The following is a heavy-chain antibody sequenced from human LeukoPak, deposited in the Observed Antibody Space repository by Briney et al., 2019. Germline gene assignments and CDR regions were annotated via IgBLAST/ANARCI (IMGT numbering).Heavy chain of an antibody. J-gene: IGHJ5*02. Sequence: PSETLSLTCTVSTGAISGYCWSWIRQPPGKGLEWIGYIYYSGSTNYNPSLQSRVTISVDTSNNQFSLRLRSVTAADTAVYYCVRQRGRRVWFDPWGQGTLVTVSS. CDR1: TGAISGYC. D-gene: IGHD3-10*01. CDR3: VRQRGRRVWFDP. CDR2: IYYSGST. V-gene: IGHV4-59*08.